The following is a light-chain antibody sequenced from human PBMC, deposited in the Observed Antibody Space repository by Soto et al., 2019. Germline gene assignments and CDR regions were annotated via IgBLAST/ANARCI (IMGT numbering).Light chain of an antibody. J-gene: IGKJ2*01. CDR1: QSVSSSD. CDR3: QQYGSSPYT. V-gene: IGKV3-20*01. Sequence: EIVLTQSPGTLSLSPGERATLSCRASQSVSSSDLAWYQQKPGQAPRLLIYGASSRATGIPDRFSGSGSGTDFTLTICRLELEDLAVYYCQQYGSSPYTFGPGTTLGIK. CDR2: GAS.